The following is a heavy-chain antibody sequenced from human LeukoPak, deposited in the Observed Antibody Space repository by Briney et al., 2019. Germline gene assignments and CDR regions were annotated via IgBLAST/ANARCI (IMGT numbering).Heavy chain of an antibody. J-gene: IGHJ4*02. D-gene: IGHD6-19*01. CDR1: GFTFSSYS. Sequence: GGSLRLSCAASGFTFSSYSMNWVRQAPGKGLEWVSSISSSSSYIYYADSVKGRFTISRDNAKNSLYLQMNSLRAEDTAVYYCARTGEWLENFGYWGQGTLVTVSS. CDR2: ISSSSSYI. V-gene: IGHV3-21*01. CDR3: ARTGEWLENFGY.